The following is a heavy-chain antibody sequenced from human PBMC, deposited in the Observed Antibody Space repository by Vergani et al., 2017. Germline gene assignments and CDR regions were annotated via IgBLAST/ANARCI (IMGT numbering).Heavy chain of an antibody. CDR3: ARGFPRGFGFEYSSSSDFDY. V-gene: IGHV4-31*03. CDR1: GGSISSGGYY. D-gene: IGHD6-6*01. CDR2: IYYSGST. Sequence: QVQLQESGPGLVKPSQTLSLTCTVSGGSISSGGYYWSWIRQHPGKGLEWIGYIYYSGSTYYNPSLKSRVTISVDTSKNQFSLKLSSVTAADTAVYYCARGFPRGFGFEYSSSSDFDYWGQGTLVTVSS. J-gene: IGHJ4*02.